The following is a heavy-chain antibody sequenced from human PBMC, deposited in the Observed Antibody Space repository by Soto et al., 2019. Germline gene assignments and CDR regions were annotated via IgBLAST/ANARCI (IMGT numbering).Heavy chain of an antibody. CDR2: MNPNSGNT. Sequence: QVQLVQCGAEVKKPGASVKVSCKASGYTFTSYDINWVRQATGQGLEWMGWMNPNSGNTGYAQKFQGRVTMTRNTSISTAYMELSSLRSEDTAVYYCARGAYYYDTSGGDAFDIWGQGTMVTVSS. V-gene: IGHV1-8*01. CDR1: GYTFTSYD. CDR3: ARGAYYYDTSGGDAFDI. J-gene: IGHJ3*02. D-gene: IGHD3-22*01.